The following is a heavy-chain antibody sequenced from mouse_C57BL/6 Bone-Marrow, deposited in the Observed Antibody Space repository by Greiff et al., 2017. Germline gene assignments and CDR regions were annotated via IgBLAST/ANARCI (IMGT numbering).Heavy chain of an antibody. CDR2: IDPENGDT. Sequence: EVMLEESGAELVRSGASVKLSCTASGFNIKDDYMHWVKQRPEQGLEWIGWIDPENGDTEYASKFQGKATITADTSSNTAYLQLSSLTSEDTAVYYCTTGYDGGPFDYWGQGTTLTVSS. CDR3: TTGYDGGPFDY. V-gene: IGHV14-4*01. J-gene: IGHJ2*01. D-gene: IGHD2-3*01. CDR1: GFNIKDDY.